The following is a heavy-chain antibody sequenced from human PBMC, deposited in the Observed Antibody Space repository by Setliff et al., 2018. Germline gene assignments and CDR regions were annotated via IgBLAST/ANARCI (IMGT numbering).Heavy chain of an antibody. Sequence: KASETLSLTCNVYGASVINYYWNWIRQSAGEGLEWLGRLYSDGRSSYNPSLKSRISMSLDASKNEIFLKMSSLTAADTARYYCVRVGREYGDSGGHDAFRNWGQGKMVTVSS. CDR3: VRVGREYGDSGGHDAFRN. V-gene: IGHV4-4*07. D-gene: IGHD4-17*01. CDR1: GASVINYY. J-gene: IGHJ1*01. CDR2: LYSDGRS.